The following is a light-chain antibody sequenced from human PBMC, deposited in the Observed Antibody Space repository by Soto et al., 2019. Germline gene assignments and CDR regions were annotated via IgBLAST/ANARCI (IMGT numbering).Light chain of an antibody. CDR1: QSVSRW. J-gene: IGKJ2*03. CDR2: KAS. CDR3: QQYNSYVYS. Sequence: DIQMTQSPSTLSASVGDRVNITCRASQSVSRWLACYQQKPGKATKVMIYKASTLESGVPSRFSASGFGTEFTLTISSLQPDDFATYYCQQYNSYVYSFGRGTKLEI. V-gene: IGKV1-5*03.